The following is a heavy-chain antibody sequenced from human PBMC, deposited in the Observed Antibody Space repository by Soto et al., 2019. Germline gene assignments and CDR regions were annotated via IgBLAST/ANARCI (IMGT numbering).Heavy chain of an antibody. J-gene: IGHJ1*01. V-gene: IGHV3-9*01. CDR1: GFTFDDYA. Sequence: AGGSLRLSCAASGFTFDDYAMHWGRQVPWKGLECVSGINWNSGSIGYADSVKGRFAISRDNAKNSLHLQMNSLRAEDTAFYYCVKDESINWYSGHFRHWGQGTLVTVYS. CDR3: VKDESINWYSGHFRH. CDR2: INWNSGSI. D-gene: IGHD6-13*01.